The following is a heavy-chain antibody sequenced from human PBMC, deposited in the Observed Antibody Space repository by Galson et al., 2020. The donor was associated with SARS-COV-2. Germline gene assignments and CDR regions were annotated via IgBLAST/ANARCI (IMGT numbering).Heavy chain of an antibody. Sequence: GGSLRLSCAASGFTFDDYAMHWVRQAPGKGLEWVSLISWDGGSTYYADSVKGRFTISRDNSKNSLYLQMNSLRAEDTALYYCAKDILGYSYYYVMDVWGQGTTVTVSS. J-gene: IGHJ6*02. CDR3: AKDILGYSYYYVMDV. CDR1: GFTFDDYA. D-gene: IGHD3-16*01. CDR2: ISWDGGST. V-gene: IGHV3-43D*03.